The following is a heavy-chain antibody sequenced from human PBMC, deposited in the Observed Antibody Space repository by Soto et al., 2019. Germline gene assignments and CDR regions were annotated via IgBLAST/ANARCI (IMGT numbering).Heavy chain of an antibody. J-gene: IGHJ5*02. V-gene: IGHV4-31*01. CDR3: AREGHLREQYSWFDL. D-gene: IGHD4-4*01. CDR1: GDSLISTHNY. Sequence: QVQLQESGPRLVKPSQTLSLTCTVSGDSLISTHNYWAWLRHLPGKGLEWLGYIYYTGGTYFNPSLRSPLSMSVDTSTNQFSLNLSSVTVADTAVYYCAREGHLREQYSWFDLWGQGTLVTVSS. CDR2: IYYTGGT.